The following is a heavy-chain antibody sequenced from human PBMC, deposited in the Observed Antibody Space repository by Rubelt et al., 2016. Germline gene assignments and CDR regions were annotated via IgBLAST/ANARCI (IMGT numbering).Heavy chain of an antibody. CDR2: IIPIFGTA. CDR3: ARASYSSDGIFDY. D-gene: IGHD2-15*01. V-gene: IGHV1-69*06. CDR1: GYTFTSYG. Sequence: QVQLVQSGAEVKKPGASVKASCKASGYTFTSYGISWVRQAPGQGLEWMGGIIPIFGTANYAQKFQGRVTVTADKSTSTAYMELSSLRSEDTAVYYCARASYSSDGIFDYWGQGTLVTVSS. J-gene: IGHJ4*02.